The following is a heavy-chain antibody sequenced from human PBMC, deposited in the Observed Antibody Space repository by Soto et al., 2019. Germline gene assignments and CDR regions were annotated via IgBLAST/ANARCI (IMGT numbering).Heavy chain of an antibody. V-gene: IGHV4-4*02. CDR3: ARAIVLRYWYFDL. Sequence: PSETLSLTCAVSGASVSSTYWWSWVRQPPGKGPEWIGEINHRGSANYNPSLKSRVTISVDTSKNQFSLKLSSVTAADTAVYYCARAIVLRYWYFDLWGRGTLVTVSS. J-gene: IGHJ2*01. CDR1: GASVSSTYW. D-gene: IGHD2-8*01. CDR2: INHRGSA.